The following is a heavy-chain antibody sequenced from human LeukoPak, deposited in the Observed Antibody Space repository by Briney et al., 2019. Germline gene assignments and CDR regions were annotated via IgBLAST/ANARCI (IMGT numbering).Heavy chain of an antibody. CDR1: GYTFTGYY. V-gene: IGHV1-2*02. Sequence: GASVKVSCKASGYTFTGYYMHWVRQAPGQGLEWMGWINPNSGGTNYAQKFQGRVTMTRDTSISTAYMELRTLRSDDTAVYYCARDRRRYYSGSGSYSPDYWGQGTLVTVSS. CDR2: INPNSGGT. CDR3: ARDRRRYYSGSGSYSPDY. D-gene: IGHD3-10*01. J-gene: IGHJ4*02.